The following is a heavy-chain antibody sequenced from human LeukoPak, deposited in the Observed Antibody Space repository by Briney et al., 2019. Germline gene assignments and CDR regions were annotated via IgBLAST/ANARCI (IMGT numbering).Heavy chain of an antibody. CDR1: GYTFTGNY. CDR3: ARDRGYIDYYGMDV. D-gene: IGHD5-18*01. Sequence: GASVKVSCKASGYTFTGNYMHWVRQAPGQGLEWMGWISAYNGNTNYAQKLQGRVTMTTDTSTSTAYMELRSLRSDDTAVYYCARDRGYIDYYGMDVWGQGTTVTVSS. V-gene: IGHV1-18*04. CDR2: ISAYNGNT. J-gene: IGHJ6*02.